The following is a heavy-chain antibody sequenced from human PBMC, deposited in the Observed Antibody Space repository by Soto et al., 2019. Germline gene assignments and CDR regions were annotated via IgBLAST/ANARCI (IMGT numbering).Heavy chain of an antibody. D-gene: IGHD3-10*01. J-gene: IGHJ4*02. CDR3: ARVGEGSNTDY. Sequence: QVQLVESGGGVVQPGRSPRLSCAASGFTFSSYAMHWVRQAPGKGLEWVAVTSYDGAIKYYADSVKGRFTISRDNSKNTLYLQMNSLRPEDTAVYSRARVGEGSNTDYWGQGTLVTVSS. V-gene: IGHV3-30-3*01. CDR1: GFTFSSYA. CDR2: TSYDGAIK.